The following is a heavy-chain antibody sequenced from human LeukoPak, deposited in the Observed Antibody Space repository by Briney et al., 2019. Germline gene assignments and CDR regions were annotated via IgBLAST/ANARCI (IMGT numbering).Heavy chain of an antibody. V-gene: IGHV3-21*01. Sequence: GSLRLSCAASGFTFSNYTMNWVRQAPGKGLEWVSSITSSSYYIYYADSVKGRFTISRDSAKNSLYLQMNSLRAEDTAVYYCAREPGVAAAGQNWFDPWGQGTLVTVSS. CDR1: GFTFSNYT. J-gene: IGHJ5*02. CDR2: ITSSSYYI. D-gene: IGHD6-13*01. CDR3: AREPGVAAAGQNWFDP.